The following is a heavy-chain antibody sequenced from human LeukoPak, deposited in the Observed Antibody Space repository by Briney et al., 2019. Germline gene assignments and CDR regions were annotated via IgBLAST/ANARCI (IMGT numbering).Heavy chain of an antibody. CDR2: IEKDGSEK. J-gene: IGHJ4*02. CDR1: GFTFSSYW. Sequence: GGSLRLSCVASGFTFSSYWVNWVRQAPGKGPEWVANIEKDGSEKNYVDSVKGRFTISRDNAKSSVYLQMNNLRAEDTAVYYCVGGAGWQSDYWGQGTPVAVSS. D-gene: IGHD2-15*01. V-gene: IGHV3-7*04. CDR3: VGGAGWQSDY.